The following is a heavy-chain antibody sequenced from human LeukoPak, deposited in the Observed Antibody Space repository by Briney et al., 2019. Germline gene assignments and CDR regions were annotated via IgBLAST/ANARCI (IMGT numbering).Heavy chain of an antibody. J-gene: IGHJ5*02. CDR2: IYYSGRT. CDR1: GVSISSTSYC. V-gene: IGHV4-39*01. D-gene: IGHD3-10*01. CDR3: AQSLGASTWFGNWFDP. Sequence: SETLSLTCTVSGVSISSTSYCWGWIRQPPGKGLEWIGSIYYSGRTYYNPSLKSRLTISVDTPKNQFSLKLSSVTAADTAVYYCAQSLGASTWFGNWFDPWGQGTLVTVSS.